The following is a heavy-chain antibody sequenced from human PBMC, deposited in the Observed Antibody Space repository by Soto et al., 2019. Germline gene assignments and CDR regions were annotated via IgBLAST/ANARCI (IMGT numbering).Heavy chain of an antibody. V-gene: IGHV4-39*02. J-gene: IGHJ3*02. CDR2: IYYSGST. Sequence: SETLSLTCTVSGGSISSYFWGWIRQPPGKGLEWIGSIYYSGSTYYNPSLKSRVTISVDTSKNLFSLKLTSVTAADTAMYYCGSPQFRGTYHDIFNIWGQGTMVPVSS. CDR1: GGSISSYF. D-gene: IGHD3-22*01. CDR3: GSPQFRGTYHDIFNI.